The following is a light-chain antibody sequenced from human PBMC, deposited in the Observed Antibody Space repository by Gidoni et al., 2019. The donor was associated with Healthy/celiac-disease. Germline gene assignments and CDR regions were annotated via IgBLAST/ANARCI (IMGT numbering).Light chain of an antibody. CDR2: DVS. V-gene: IGLV2-14*01. J-gene: IGLJ1*01. CDR3: SSYTSSSLFD. CDR1: SSDVGGYNY. Sequence: QSALTQPASVSGSPGQSITISCTGTSSDVGGYNYVSWYQQHPGKAPKLMIYDVSNVPSGVSNRFSGSKSGNTASLTISGLQAEDEADYYCSSYTSSSLFDFGTGTKVTVL.